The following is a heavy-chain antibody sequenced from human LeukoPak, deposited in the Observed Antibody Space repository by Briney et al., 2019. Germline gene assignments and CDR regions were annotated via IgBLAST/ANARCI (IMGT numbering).Heavy chain of an antibody. CDR2: IKQDGSEK. CDR1: GGSISSGGYS. J-gene: IGHJ4*02. CDR3: AKDLLGQWPTVFDY. V-gene: IGHV3-7*01. Sequence: ETLSLTCAVSGGSISSGGYSWSWIRQPPGKGLEWVANIKQDGSEKYYVDSVKGRFTISRDNAKNSLYLQMNSLRAEDTAVYYCAKDLLGQWPTVFDYWGQGTLVTVSS. D-gene: IGHD6-19*01.